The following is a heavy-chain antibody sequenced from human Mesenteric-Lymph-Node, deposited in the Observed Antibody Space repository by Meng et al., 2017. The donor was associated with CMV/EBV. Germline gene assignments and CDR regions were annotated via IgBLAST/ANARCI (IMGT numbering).Heavy chain of an antibody. J-gene: IGHJ5*02. CDR2: IYYRGST. D-gene: IGHD2-21*01. V-gene: IGHV4-39*07. Sequence: GSLRLSCTVSGGSISSNTYYWGWIRQPPGKGLEWIGSIYYRGSTNYNPSLKSRVTISVDTSKNQCSLKLSSVTAADTAVYYCARDYGYCGGDCYFRLAHWSWFDPWGQGTLVTVSS. CDR1: GGSISSNTYY. CDR3: ARDYGYCGGDCYFRLAHWSWFDP.